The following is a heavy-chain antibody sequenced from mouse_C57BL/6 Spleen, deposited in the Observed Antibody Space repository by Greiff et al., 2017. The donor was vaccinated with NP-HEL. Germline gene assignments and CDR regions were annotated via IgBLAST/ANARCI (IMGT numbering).Heavy chain of an antibody. D-gene: IGHD1-1*01. Sequence: QVQLKQSGAELMKPGASVKLPCKATGYTFTGYWIEWVKQRPGHGLEWIGEILPGSGSTNYNEKFKGKATFTADTSSNTAYMQLSSLTTEDSAIYYCARGGVYYGSSSRAFDYWGQGTTLTVSS. V-gene: IGHV1-9*01. CDR3: ARGGVYYGSSSRAFDY. CDR1: GYTFTGYW. CDR2: ILPGSGST. J-gene: IGHJ2*01.